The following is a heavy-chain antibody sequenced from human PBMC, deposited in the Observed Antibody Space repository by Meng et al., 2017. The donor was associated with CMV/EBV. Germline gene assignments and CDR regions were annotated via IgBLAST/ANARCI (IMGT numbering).Heavy chain of an antibody. CDR1: GFTFSSYG. CDR2: IRYEGSNK. Sequence: GGSLRLSCAASGFTFSSYGMHGVRQAPGKGLEWVAFIRYEGSNKYCADSVKGRFTISSDNSKNTLYLQMNSLRAEETAVYYCAKGPYCSSTSCYYYYYGMDVWGQGTTVTVSS. D-gene: IGHD2-2*01. CDR3: AKGPYCSSTSCYYYYYGMDV. J-gene: IGHJ6*02. V-gene: IGHV3-30*02.